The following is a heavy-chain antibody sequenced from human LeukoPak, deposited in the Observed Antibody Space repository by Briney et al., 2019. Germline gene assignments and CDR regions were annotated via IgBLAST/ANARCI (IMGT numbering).Heavy chain of an antibody. CDR1: GFTFRSYW. D-gene: IGHD3-16*01. Sequence: GGSLRLSCAASGFTFRSYWMSWVRQAPGKGLEWVANIKQDGSEKYYVDSVKGRFTISRDNAKNSLYLQMNSLRAEDTAVYYCARALAQGGDFDYWGQGTLVTVSS. CDR3: ARALAQGGDFDY. J-gene: IGHJ4*02. CDR2: IKQDGSEK. V-gene: IGHV3-7*01.